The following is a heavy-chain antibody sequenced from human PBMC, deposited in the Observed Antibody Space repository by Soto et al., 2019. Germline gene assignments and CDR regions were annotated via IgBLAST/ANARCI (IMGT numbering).Heavy chain of an antibody. D-gene: IGHD1-26*01. V-gene: IGHV1-18*01. Sequence: ASVKVSCKASGYTFTSYGISWVRQAPGQGLEWMGWNSAYKGNTNYAQKLQGRVTMTTDTSTSTAYMELRSLRSDDTAVYYCARTNSGSYQRVFGFDYWGQGTLVTVSS. CDR3: ARTNSGSYQRVFGFDY. CDR1: GYTFTSYG. J-gene: IGHJ4*02. CDR2: NSAYKGNT.